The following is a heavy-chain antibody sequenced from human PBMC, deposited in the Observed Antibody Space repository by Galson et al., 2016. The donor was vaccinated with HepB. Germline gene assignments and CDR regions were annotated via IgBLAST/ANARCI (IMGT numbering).Heavy chain of an antibody. V-gene: IGHV3-30*04. D-gene: IGHD3-9*01. Sequence: SLRLSCAASGFTFSNYAIHWVRLTPGKGLEWLAVISYDGINKYYADAVKGRFTISRDNSKDTLYLQMKGLRAEDTAMYYCSRDPLDFLPAWAYFYFGMDVWGQGTTVTVSS. J-gene: IGHJ6*02. CDR1: GFTFSNYA. CDR3: SRDPLDFLPAWAYFYFGMDV. CDR2: ISYDGINK.